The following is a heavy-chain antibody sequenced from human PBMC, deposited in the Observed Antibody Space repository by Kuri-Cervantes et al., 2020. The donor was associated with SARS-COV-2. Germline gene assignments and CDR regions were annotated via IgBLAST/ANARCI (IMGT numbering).Heavy chain of an antibody. CDR2: IAAYSGDT. V-gene: IGHV1-18*01. D-gene: IGHD3-9*01. Sequence: ASVKVSCKTSGYTFSNYGINWVRQAPGQGLEWMGWIAAYSGDTKYAQKLQGRVTMTTDTSTSTAYMELRSLRSDDTAVYYCARLIFPLQGWFDPWGQGTLVTVSS. CDR3: ARLIFPLQGWFDP. J-gene: IGHJ5*02. CDR1: GYTFSNYG.